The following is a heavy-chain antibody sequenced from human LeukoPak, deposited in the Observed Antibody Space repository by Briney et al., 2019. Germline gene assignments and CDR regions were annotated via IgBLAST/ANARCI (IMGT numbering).Heavy chain of an antibody. CDR2: IWYDGSNK. CDR1: GFTFSSYV. V-gene: IGHV3-33*06. Sequence: PGGSLRLSCAASGFTFSSYVMHWGRQAPGKGLEWVAVIWYDGSNKYYADSVKGRFTISRDNSKNTLYLQMNSLRAEDTAVYYCAKDYLLWFGLGYYFDYWGQGTLVTVSS. D-gene: IGHD3-10*01. J-gene: IGHJ4*02. CDR3: AKDYLLWFGLGYYFDY.